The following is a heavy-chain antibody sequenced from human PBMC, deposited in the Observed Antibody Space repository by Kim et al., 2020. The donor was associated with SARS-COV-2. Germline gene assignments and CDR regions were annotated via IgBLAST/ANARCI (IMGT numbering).Heavy chain of an antibody. CDR1: GGSISSSSYY. J-gene: IGHJ3*02. Sequence: SETLSLTCTVSGGSISSSSYYWGWIRQPPGKGLEWIGSIYYSGSTYYNPSLKSRVTISVDTSKNQFSLKPSSVTAADTAVYYCARPHSSSWLDAFDIWGQGTMVTVSS. V-gene: IGHV4-39*01. CDR2: IYYSGST. D-gene: IGHD6-13*01. CDR3: ARPHSSSWLDAFDI.